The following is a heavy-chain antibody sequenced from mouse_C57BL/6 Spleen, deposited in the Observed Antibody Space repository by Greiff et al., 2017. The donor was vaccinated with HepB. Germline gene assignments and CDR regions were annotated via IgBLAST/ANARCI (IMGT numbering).Heavy chain of an antibody. D-gene: IGHD2-4*01. CDR1: GYTFTDYY. J-gene: IGHJ3*01. Sequence: VQLQQSGPELVKPGASVKISCKASGYTFTDYYINWVKQRPGQGLEWIGWIFPGSGSTYYNEKFKGKATLTVDKSSSTAYMLLSSLTSEDSAVYFCARRGLRQGAWFAYWGQGTLVTVSA. CDR2: IFPGSGST. V-gene: IGHV1-75*01. CDR3: ARRGLRQGAWFAY.